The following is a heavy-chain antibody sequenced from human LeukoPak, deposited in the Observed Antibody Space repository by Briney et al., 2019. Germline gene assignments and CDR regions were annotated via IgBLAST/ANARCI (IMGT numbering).Heavy chain of an antibody. CDR1: AGSVSDHSYY. V-gene: IGHV4-39*07. CDR2: IHQIGST. CDR3: VTEADAFDI. Sequence: PSETLSLTCTVSAGSVSDHSYYWGWIRQPPGKGLEWIGSIHQIGSTYYNPSLKSRVTTSIDTSKNQFSLKLSSVTAADTAVYYCVTEADAFDIWGQGTMVTVSS. J-gene: IGHJ3*02.